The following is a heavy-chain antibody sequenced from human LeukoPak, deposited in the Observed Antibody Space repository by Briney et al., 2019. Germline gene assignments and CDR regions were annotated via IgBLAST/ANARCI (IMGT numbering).Heavy chain of an antibody. Sequence: PGGSLRLSCAASGFTFSDYYMSWIRQAPGKGLEWVSYVSSSGSTIYYADSVKGRFTISRDNSKNTLYLQMNSLRAEDTAVYYCAKGSALGYRVPGYWGQGTLVTVSS. D-gene: IGHD5-18*01. CDR3: AKGSALGYRVPGY. CDR1: GFTFSDYY. V-gene: IGHV3-11*01. CDR2: VSSSGSTI. J-gene: IGHJ4*02.